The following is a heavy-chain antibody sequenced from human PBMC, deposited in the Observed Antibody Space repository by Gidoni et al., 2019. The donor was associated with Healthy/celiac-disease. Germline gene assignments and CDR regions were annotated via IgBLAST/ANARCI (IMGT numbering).Heavy chain of an antibody. CDR1: GGSFSGYY. CDR3: ARGGSNYDILTGYVYYFDY. V-gene: IGHV4-34*01. CDR2: INHSGST. Sequence: QVQLQQWGAGLLKPSETLSLTCAVYGGSFSGYYWSWIRQPPGKGLEWIGEINHSGSTNYNPSLKSRVTISVDTSKNQFSLKLSSVTAADTAVYYCARGGSNYDILTGYVYYFDYWGQGTLVTVSS. J-gene: IGHJ4*02. D-gene: IGHD3-9*01.